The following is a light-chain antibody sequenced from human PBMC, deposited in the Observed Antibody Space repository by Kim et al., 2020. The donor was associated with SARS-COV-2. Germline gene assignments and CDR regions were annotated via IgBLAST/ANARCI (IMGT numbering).Light chain of an antibody. J-gene: IGKJ2*03. CDR1: QSVSSSY. CDR2: GAS. Sequence: EIVLTQSPGTLSLSPGERATLSCRASQSVSSSYLAWYQQKPGQAPRLLIYGASSRATGIPDRFSGSGSGTDFTHTISRLEREDFAVYYCQQYGSSPYSFGQETNLEI. V-gene: IGKV3-20*01. CDR3: QQYGSSPYS.